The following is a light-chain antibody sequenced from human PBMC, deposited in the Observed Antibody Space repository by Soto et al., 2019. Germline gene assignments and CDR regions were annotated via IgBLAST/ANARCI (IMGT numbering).Light chain of an antibody. CDR1: SSNIGAGYD. CDR3: QSYDSSLTGWV. V-gene: IGLV1-40*01. J-gene: IGLJ3*02. CDR2: GNY. Sequence: QPVLTQPPSVSGAPGQRVTISCTGSSSNIGAGYDVHWYQRLPGTAPKLLIYGNYNRPSGVPDRFSGSKSGTSASLAITGLQADDEADYYCQSYDSSLTGWVFGGGTQLTVL.